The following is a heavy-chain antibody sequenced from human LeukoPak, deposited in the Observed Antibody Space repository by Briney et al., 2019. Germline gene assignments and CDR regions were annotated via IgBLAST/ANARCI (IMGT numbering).Heavy chain of an antibody. CDR2: IRLDGSDK. Sequence: GGSLRLSCAASGFTFSSYGVHWVRQAPGKGLEWVAFIRLDGSDKYYADSVRGQFTISRDNSKNTLYLQMNSLRADDTAVYYCAKASWGTYAFDIWGQGTMVTVSS. J-gene: IGHJ3*02. D-gene: IGHD3-16*01. V-gene: IGHV3-30*02. CDR1: GFTFSSYG. CDR3: AKASWGTYAFDI.